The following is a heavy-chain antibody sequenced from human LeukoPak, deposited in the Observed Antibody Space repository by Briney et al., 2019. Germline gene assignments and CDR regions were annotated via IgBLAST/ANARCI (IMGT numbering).Heavy chain of an antibody. J-gene: IGHJ4*02. Sequence: PGRSLRLSCAASGFTLSSYGMHWVRQAPGRGLEWVAIISYDGSYKCYADSVKGRFTISRDNSKNTLYLQMSSLRPEDTAVYYCTRYDYWGQGTLVTVSS. CDR2: ISYDGSYK. V-gene: IGHV3-30*03. CDR3: TRYDY. CDR1: GFTLSSYG.